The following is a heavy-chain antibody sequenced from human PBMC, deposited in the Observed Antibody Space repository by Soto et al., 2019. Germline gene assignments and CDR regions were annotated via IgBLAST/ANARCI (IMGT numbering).Heavy chain of an antibody. D-gene: IGHD2-15*01. CDR3: AGERWTCSGGACYGDFDS. CDR1: GGSISSGGYS. Sequence: TSETLSLTCAVSGGSISSGGYSWNWIRQPPGKGLEWIWYFYHSGSTSYNLSLKSRVTISLDTSKNQFSLKASSVAAADTAVYYCAGERWTCSGGACYGDFDSWGQGTLVTVSS. J-gene: IGHJ4*02. CDR2: FYHSGST. V-gene: IGHV4-30-2*02.